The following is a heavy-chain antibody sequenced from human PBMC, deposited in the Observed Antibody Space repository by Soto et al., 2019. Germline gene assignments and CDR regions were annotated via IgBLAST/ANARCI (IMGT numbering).Heavy chain of an antibody. CDR3: AKAYDSSGYYPDY. Sequence: EVQLLESGGGLVQPGGSLRLSCAASGFTFSSYAMTWVRQAPGKGLEWVSVISGSGGSTYFADSVKGRFTISRDNSKNTLYLQMSSLRAEDTALYYCAKAYDSSGYYPDYWGQGTLVTVSS. D-gene: IGHD3-22*01. CDR2: ISGSGGST. CDR1: GFTFSSYA. J-gene: IGHJ4*02. V-gene: IGHV3-23*01.